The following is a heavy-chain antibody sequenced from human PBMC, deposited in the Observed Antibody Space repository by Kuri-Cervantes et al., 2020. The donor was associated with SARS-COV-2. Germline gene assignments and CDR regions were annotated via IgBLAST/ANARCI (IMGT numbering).Heavy chain of an antibody. J-gene: IGHJ4*02. CDR1: GYTFTSCG. Sequence: ASVKVSCKASGYTFTSCGISWVRQAPGQGLEWMGWISAYNGNTNYAQKFQGRVTMTRDTSTSTVYMELSSLRSEDTAVYYCARDRGYCSGGSCSHFGYWGQGTLVTVSS. CDR2: ISAYNGNT. V-gene: IGHV1-18*01. D-gene: IGHD2-15*01. CDR3: ARDRGYCSGGSCSHFGY.